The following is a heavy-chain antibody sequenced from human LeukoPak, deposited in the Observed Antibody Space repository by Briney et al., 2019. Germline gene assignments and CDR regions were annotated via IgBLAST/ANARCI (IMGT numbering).Heavy chain of an antibody. V-gene: IGHV3-30*18. CDR3: AKAGDGGVDY. D-gene: IGHD4-23*01. J-gene: IGHJ4*02. CDR2: ISYDGSNK. CDR1: GFTFSSYG. Sequence: GGSLRLSCAASGFTFSSYGMHWVRQAPGKGLEWVAVISYDGSNKYYADSVKGRFTISRGNSKNTLYLQMNSLRAEDTAVYYCAKAGDGGVDYWGQGTLVTVSS.